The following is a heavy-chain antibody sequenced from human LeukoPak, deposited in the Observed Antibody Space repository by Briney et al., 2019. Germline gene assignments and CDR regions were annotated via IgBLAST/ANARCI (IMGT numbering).Heavy chain of an antibody. CDR1: GVIVSSTY. Sequence: VRSLKLSCAVSGVIVSSTYMSCARQAPGQGLEWFSLTYSGERAPYADSVKGRSNVSSNNHQNAVYLQMNSLRAEDTAVYNCARGAYSPNPPYYYYFMDVWGKGTTVTVSS. CDR3: ARGAYSPNPPYYYYFMDV. CDR2: TYSGERA. J-gene: IGHJ6*03. V-gene: IGHV3-53*01. D-gene: IGHD4-11*01.